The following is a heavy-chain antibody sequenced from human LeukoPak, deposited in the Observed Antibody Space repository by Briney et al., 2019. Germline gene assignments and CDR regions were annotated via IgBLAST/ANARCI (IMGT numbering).Heavy chain of an antibody. D-gene: IGHD6-13*01. CDR2: INSDGSST. V-gene: IGHV3-74*01. CDR1: GFTFRSYW. CDR3: TRDREGRTWYAEIDY. Sequence: GGSLRLSCAASGFTFRSYWMHWVRQAPGKGLVWVSRINSDGSSTSYADSVKGRFTISRDNAKNTLYMQMNSLRAEDTAVYYCTRDREGRTWYAEIDYWGQGTLVTVPS. J-gene: IGHJ4*02.